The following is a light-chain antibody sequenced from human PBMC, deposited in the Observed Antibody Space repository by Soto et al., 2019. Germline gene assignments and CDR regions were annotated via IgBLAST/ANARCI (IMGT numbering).Light chain of an antibody. V-gene: IGKV3-20*01. CDR2: GAS. CDR1: QSVSVY. CDR3: QHYGISPPWT. Sequence: EIVLTHSPASLSFSPGERSTLYFSSSQSVSVYLAWYQQKPGQAPRLLISGASTRATGIPDRFSGSGSGTDFTLTISRLEPEDFAVYYCQHYGISPPWTFGQGTKVDIK. J-gene: IGKJ1*01.